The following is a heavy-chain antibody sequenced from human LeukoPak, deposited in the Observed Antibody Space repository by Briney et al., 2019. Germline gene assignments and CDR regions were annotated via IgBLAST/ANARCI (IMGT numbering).Heavy chain of an antibody. CDR1: GFTFSSYG. V-gene: IGHV3-33*01. D-gene: IGHD6-13*01. Sequence: GRSLRLSCAASGFTFSSYGMHWVRQAPGKGLEWVAVMWYDGSNKYYADSVKGRFTISRDNSKNTLYLQMNSLRAEDTAVYYCAREVLGIAAAGDFDYWGQGTLVTVSS. J-gene: IGHJ4*02. CDR2: MWYDGSNK. CDR3: AREVLGIAAAGDFDY.